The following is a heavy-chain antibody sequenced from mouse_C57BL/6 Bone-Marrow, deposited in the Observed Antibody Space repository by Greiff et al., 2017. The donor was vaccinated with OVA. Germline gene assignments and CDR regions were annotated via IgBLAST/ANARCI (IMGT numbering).Heavy chain of an antibody. CDR3: TRDTTVVEDWYFDV. Sequence: DVMLVESGEGLVKPGGSLKLSCAASGFTFSSYAMSWVRQTPEKRLEWVAYISSGGDYIYYADTVKGRFTISRDNARNTLYLQMSSLKSEDTAMYYCTRDTTVVEDWYFDVWGTGTTVTVSS. J-gene: IGHJ1*03. CDR2: ISSGGDYI. CDR1: GFTFSSYA. V-gene: IGHV5-9-1*02. D-gene: IGHD1-1*01.